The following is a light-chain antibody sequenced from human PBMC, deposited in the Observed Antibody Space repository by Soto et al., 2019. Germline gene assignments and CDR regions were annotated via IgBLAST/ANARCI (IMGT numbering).Light chain of an antibody. CDR1: SSNIGNNY. CDR2: DNN. Sequence: QSVLTQPPSVSAAPGQKVTIPYSGSSSNIGNNYVSWYQQLPGTAPKLLLYDNNQRPSGIPDRFSGSKSGTSATLGITGLQTGDEADYYCGTWDSSLSAVVFGGGTMLSVL. J-gene: IGLJ2*01. CDR3: GTWDSSLSAVV. V-gene: IGLV1-51*01.